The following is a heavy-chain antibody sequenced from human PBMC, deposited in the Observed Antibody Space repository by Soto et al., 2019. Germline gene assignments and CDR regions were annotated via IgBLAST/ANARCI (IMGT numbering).Heavy chain of an antibody. CDR1: RFTFSSYS. V-gene: IGHV3-21*01. Sequence: EVQLVESGGGLVKPGGSLRLSCAASRFTFSSYSMNWVCQAPGKWLEWVSSISSSSSYIYYADSVKGRFTISRDNAKNSLYLQMNSLRAEDTAVYYCARDQPGYSYGYGLGYWGQGTLVTVSS. CDR3: ARDQPGYSYGYGLGY. CDR2: ISSSSSYI. J-gene: IGHJ4*02. D-gene: IGHD5-18*01.